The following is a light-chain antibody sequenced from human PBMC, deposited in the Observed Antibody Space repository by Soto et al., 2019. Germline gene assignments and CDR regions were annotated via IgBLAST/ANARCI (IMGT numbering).Light chain of an antibody. Sequence: EIVLTQSPAALSLSPGERAALSCRASQSVATYLAWYQQKPGQAPRLLIYDVSNRATGIPARFGGSGSGTDFTLTISSLEPEDFAVYYCQQCNNWPPKCTFGQGTKLEIK. V-gene: IGKV3-11*01. CDR2: DVS. J-gene: IGKJ2*02. CDR1: QSVATY. CDR3: QQCNNWPPKCT.